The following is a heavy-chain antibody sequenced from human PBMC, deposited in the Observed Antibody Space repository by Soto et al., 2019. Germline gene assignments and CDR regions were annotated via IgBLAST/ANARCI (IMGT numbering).Heavy chain of an antibody. D-gene: IGHD5-12*01. CDR3: ARAGGYNYDYYFDY. V-gene: IGHV3-30*03. Sequence: GGSLRLSCAASGFTFSNYAMHWVRQAPGKGLEWLGFISFDGTKKYHADSVRGRFTISRDNSENTLFLQMNSLRPEDTAVYSCARAGGYNYDYYFDYWGQGALVTVSS. CDR1: GFTFSNYA. CDR2: ISFDGTKK. J-gene: IGHJ4*02.